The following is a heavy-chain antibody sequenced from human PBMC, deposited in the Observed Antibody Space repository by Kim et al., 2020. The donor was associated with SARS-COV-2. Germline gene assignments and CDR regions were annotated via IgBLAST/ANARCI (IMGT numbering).Heavy chain of an antibody. Sequence: GGSLRLSCTTSGFTFTGHAMSWVRQAPGKGLEWVSSIDCSDGTTYYVDSVKGRFAISRDNSKNTLYLQMSALRADDTAVYYCLKGGWGWIWDHWGQGTLV. V-gene: IGHV3-23*01. CDR2: IDCSDGTT. J-gene: IGHJ4*02. CDR1: GFTFTGHA. CDR3: LKGGWGWIWDH. D-gene: IGHD2-2*03.